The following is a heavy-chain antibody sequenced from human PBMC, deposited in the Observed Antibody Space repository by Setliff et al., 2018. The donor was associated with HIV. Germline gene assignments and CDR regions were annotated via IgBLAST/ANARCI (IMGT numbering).Heavy chain of an antibody. CDR1: GDSITRSTYY. J-gene: IGHJ4*02. CDR2: IHYTGNT. Sequence: PSETLSLTCTVSGDSITRSTYYWGWIRQPPGKGLQWIGSIHYTGNTYSNPSLKSRVTISVDASKNQISLKLTSVTAADTAIYYCAREGDGIDFWGQGTLVTVSS. CDR3: AREGDGIDF. V-gene: IGHV4-39*02. D-gene: IGHD2-21*02.